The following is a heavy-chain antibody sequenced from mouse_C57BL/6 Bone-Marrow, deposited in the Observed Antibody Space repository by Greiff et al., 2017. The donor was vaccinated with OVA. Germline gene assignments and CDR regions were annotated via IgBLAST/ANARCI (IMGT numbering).Heavy chain of an antibody. Sequence: EVKLVESGGDLVKPGGSLKLSCAASGFTFSSYGMSWVRQTPDKRLEWVATISSGGSYTYYPDSVKGRFTISRDNAKNTLYLQMSSLKSEDTAMYYCARPVTTVVEDYAMDYWGQGTSVTVSS. D-gene: IGHD1-1*01. CDR2: ISSGGSYT. V-gene: IGHV5-6*01. CDR1: GFTFSSYG. CDR3: ARPVTTVVEDYAMDY. J-gene: IGHJ4*01.